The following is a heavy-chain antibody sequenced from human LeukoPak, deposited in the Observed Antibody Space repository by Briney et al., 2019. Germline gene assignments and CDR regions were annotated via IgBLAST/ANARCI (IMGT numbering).Heavy chain of an antibody. J-gene: IGHJ5*02. Sequence: GGSLRLSCVASGFTFRRYAMSWVRQAPGKGLEWVSGISAGGTTYYADSVKGRFTISRDNSKNTMYLQMNSLRAEDTAVYYCAKDGCSTSTCYAWEWFDPWGQGTLVTVSS. CDR2: ISAGGTT. CDR1: GFTFRRYA. CDR3: AKDGCSTSTCYAWEWFDP. D-gene: IGHD2-2*01. V-gene: IGHV3-23*01.